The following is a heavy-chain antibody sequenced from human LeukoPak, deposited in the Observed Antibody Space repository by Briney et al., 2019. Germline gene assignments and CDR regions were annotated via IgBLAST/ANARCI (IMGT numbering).Heavy chain of an antibody. D-gene: IGHD2-2*01. Sequence: QPGGSLLLSCAASGFTFSSYAMSWVRQAPGKGVEWVSAISGSGGSTYYADSVKGLFTISRDNSKNTLYLQMNSLRAEDTAVYYCATKGSLCSSTSCSQGYWGQGTLVTVSS. CDR3: ATKGSLCSSTSCSQGY. CDR2: ISGSGGST. J-gene: IGHJ4*02. V-gene: IGHV3-23*01. CDR1: GFTFSSYA.